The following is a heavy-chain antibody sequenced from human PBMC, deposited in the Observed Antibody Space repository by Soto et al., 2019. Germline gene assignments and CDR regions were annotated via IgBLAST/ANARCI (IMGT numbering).Heavy chain of an antibody. CDR2: ISSTSSYI. J-gene: IGHJ4*02. CDR1: GFIFSDYS. Sequence: GGSLRLSCAASGFIFSDYSMNWVRQAPGKGLEWVSSISSTSSYIYYADSLKGRFTISRDNAKNSLYLQMNSLRVEDAAVYYCARGYYDRSGYFFGYWGQGTLVTVSS. CDR3: ARGYYDRSGYFFGY. D-gene: IGHD3-22*01. V-gene: IGHV3-21*01.